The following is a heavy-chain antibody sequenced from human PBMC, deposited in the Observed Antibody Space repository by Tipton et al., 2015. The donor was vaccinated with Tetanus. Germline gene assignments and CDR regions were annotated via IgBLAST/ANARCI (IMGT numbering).Heavy chain of an antibody. CDR2: TYYRSSWYT. D-gene: IGHD3-16*01. J-gene: IGHJ3*02. CDR3: ARQFGNAFDI. Sequence: PGLVKPSQTLSLTCDVSGDSLSGYSVAWNRIRQSPSRGLEWLGRTYYRSSWYTDYALSVRGRITINPDTSKSQFSLQLNSVTPEDSAVYYCARQFGNAFDIWGQGTVVSVSS. V-gene: IGHV6-1*01. CDR1: GDSLSGYSVA.